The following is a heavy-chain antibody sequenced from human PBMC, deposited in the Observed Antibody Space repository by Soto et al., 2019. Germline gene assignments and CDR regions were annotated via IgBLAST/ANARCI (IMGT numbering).Heavy chain of an antibody. V-gene: IGHV3-23*01. J-gene: IGHJ4*02. D-gene: IGHD4-17*01. CDR2: ITGRDGNT. CDR1: GFTFSNYA. Sequence: EVQLLESGGGLVQPGGSLRLSCVASGFTFSNYAMSWVRQAPGKGLEWVSAITGRDGNTYYADSVKGRFTISRDNSDNMLFLQMNSMRAEDTAVYDSAKGHGTVTTLWSWDYWGLGTLVTVSS. CDR3: AKGHGTVTTLWSWDY.